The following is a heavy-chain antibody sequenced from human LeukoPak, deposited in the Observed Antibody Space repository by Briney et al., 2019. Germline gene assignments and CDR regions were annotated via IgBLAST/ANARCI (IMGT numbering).Heavy chain of an antibody. V-gene: IGHV3-23*01. CDR3: ASSFYGSGTLDMDV. J-gene: IGHJ6*03. D-gene: IGHD3-10*01. Sequence: GGSLRLSCAASGFAFTTSAMSWVRQTPGKGLEWVSTISDTGSTLYADSVKGRFTMSRDNSKNTVFLEMNNLRADDTAVYFCASSFYGSGTLDMDVWGKGTTVTDSS. CDR1: GFAFTTSA. CDR2: ISDTGST.